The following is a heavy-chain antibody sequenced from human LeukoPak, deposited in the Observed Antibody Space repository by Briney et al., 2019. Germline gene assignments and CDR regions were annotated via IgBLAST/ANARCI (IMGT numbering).Heavy chain of an antibody. J-gene: IGHJ3*02. Sequence: SETLSLACTVSGGSISSSSYYWGWIRQPPGKGLEWIGSIYYSGSTYYNPSLKSRVTISVDTSKNQFSLKLSSVTAADTAVYYCARDDYGDYDDAFDIWGQGTMVTVSS. CDR3: ARDDYGDYDDAFDI. V-gene: IGHV4-39*07. CDR2: IYYSGST. CDR1: GGSISSSSYY. D-gene: IGHD4-17*01.